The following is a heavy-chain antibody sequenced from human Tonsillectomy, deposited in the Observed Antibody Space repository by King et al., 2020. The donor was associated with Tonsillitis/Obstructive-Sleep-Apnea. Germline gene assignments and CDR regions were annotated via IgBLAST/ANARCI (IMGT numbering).Heavy chain of an antibody. Sequence: VQLQESGPGLVKPSETLSLTCTFAGGSISSYFWSWIRQPPGKGLEWIGYNYYSGSTNYNPSLKSRVTISVDTSKNQFSLKLSSVTAADTAVYYCARANPSWFDPWGQGTLVTVSS. CDR3: ARANPSWFDP. CDR2: NYYSGST. CDR1: GGSISSYF. V-gene: IGHV4-59*01. J-gene: IGHJ5*02.